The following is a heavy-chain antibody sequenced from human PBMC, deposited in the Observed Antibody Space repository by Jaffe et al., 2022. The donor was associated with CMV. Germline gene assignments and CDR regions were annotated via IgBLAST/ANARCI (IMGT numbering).Heavy chain of an antibody. J-gene: IGHJ6*03. V-gene: IGHV3-74*01. CDR1: GFTFSSYW. Sequence: EVQLVESGGGLVQPGGSLRLSCAASGFTFSSYWMHWVRQAPGKGLVWVSRINSDGSSTSYADSVKGRFTISRDNAKNTLYLQMNSLRAEDTAVYYCARDSSSGWYGGLPSYYYYMDVWGKGTTVTVSS. CDR3: ARDSSSGWYGGLPSYYYYMDV. CDR2: INSDGSST. D-gene: IGHD6-19*01.